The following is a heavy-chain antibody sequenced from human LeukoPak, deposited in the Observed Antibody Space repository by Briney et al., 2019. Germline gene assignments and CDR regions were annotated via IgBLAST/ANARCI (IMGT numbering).Heavy chain of an antibody. CDR3: ARGHTAVTRHFDF. J-gene: IGHJ4*02. V-gene: IGHV3-21*01. CDR2: ISSGSSAI. D-gene: IGHD4-17*01. Sequence: GGSLRLSCAASGFTFTTYSMTWVRQAPGKGLEWVSIISSGSSAIFSADPLKGRFTISRDDAKNLLYLDMNSLRAEDTAVYYCARGHTAVTRHFDFWGQGTLVTVSS. CDR1: GFTFTTYS.